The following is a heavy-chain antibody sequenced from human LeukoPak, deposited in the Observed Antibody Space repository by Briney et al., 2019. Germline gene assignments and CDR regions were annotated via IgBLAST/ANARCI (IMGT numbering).Heavy chain of an antibody. V-gene: IGHV4-59*08. CDR1: GGPISSYY. D-gene: IGHD3-22*01. CDR2: IYYSGST. J-gene: IGHJ3*02. CDR3: ARSRARGWGSGYYYDDAFDI. Sequence: SETLSLTCTVSGGPISSYYWSWIRQPPGKGLEWIGYIYYSGSTNYNPSLKSRVTISVDTSKNQFSLKLSSVTAADTAVYYCARSRARGWGSGYYYDDAFDIWGQGTMVTVSS.